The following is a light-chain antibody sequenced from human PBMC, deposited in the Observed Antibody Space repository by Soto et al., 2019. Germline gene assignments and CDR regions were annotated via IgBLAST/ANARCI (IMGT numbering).Light chain of an antibody. CDR3: SSYTSSSTPYV. CDR2: EVS. CDR1: SSDVGGYNY. Sequence: QSVLTQPAWVSVSPGQSITISCTGTSSDVGGYNYVSWYQQHPGKAPKLMIYEVSNRPSGVSNRFSGSKSGNTASLTISGLQAEDEADYYCSSYTSSSTPYVFGTGTKVTV. J-gene: IGLJ1*01. V-gene: IGLV2-14*01.